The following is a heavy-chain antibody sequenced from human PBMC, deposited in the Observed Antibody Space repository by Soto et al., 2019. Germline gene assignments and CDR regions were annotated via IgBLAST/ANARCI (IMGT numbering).Heavy chain of an antibody. CDR3: ATSFRYFDN. V-gene: IGHV3-33*01. CDR1: GFTFSSFG. CDR2: IWYDGSKN. Sequence: QVQLVESGGGVVQPGRSLRLSCAASGFTFSSFGMHWVRQAPGKGLEWVAVIWYDGSKNLYADSVKGRFTISRDDSSNTLFLHMSSLRLEDTAMYYCATSFRYFDNWGQGTRVTVSS. J-gene: IGHJ4*02.